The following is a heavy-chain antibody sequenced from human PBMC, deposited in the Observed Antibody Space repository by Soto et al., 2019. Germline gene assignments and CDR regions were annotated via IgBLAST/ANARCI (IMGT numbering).Heavy chain of an antibody. J-gene: IGHJ2*01. CDR2: ISSSSNTI. CDR3: ATRGPLYYYDSSGYYWYFDL. CDR1: GFTFSSYS. D-gene: IGHD3-22*01. Sequence: PGGSLRLSCAASGFTFSSYSMHWVRQAPGKGLEWVSYISSSSNTIYYADSVKGRFTISKDNTKNSLFLQMNSLRAEDTAVYYCATRGPLYYYDSSGYYWYFDLWGRGTLVTVSS. V-gene: IGHV3-48*01.